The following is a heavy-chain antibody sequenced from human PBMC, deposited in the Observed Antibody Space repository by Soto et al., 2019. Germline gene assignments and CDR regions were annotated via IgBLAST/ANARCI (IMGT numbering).Heavy chain of an antibody. V-gene: IGHV1-8*01. CDR1: GYTFTSYD. J-gene: IGHJ5*02. D-gene: IGHD3-22*01. Sequence: QVQLVQSGAEVKKPGASVKVSCKASGYTFTSYDINWVRQATGQGLEWMGWMNPNSGNTGYAQKFQGRVTMTRNTSXXTDYMELSSLGSEDTAWYYCAISCRTGYYHDWFDPWGQGTLVTVSS. CDR3: AISCRTGYYHDWFDP. CDR2: MNPNSGNT.